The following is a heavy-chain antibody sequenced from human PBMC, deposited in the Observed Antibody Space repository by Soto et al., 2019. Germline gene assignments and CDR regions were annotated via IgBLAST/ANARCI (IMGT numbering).Heavy chain of an antibody. V-gene: IGHV3-23*01. CDR2: ISGSGGST. D-gene: IGHD6-6*01. CDR1: GFTFSSYA. CDR3: ATGPDVPYYYYMDV. Sequence: EVQLLESGGGLVQPGGSLRLSCAASGFTFSSYAMSWVRQAPGKGLEWVSAISGSGGSTYYADSVKGRFTISRDNSKNTLYLQMNSLRAEDTAVYYCATGPDVPYYYYMDVWGKGTTVTVSS. J-gene: IGHJ6*03.